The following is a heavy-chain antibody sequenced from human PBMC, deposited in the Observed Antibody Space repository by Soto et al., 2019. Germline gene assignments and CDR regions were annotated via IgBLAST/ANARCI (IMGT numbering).Heavy chain of an antibody. V-gene: IGHV3-30*18. D-gene: IGHD2-2*01. CDR1: GFTFNNYG. J-gene: IGHJ6*02. CDR3: SKDLPAATYYYYYGMDV. Sequence: PGGSLRLSCVASGFTFNNYGMHWVRQAPGKGLEWVVVISFDGRNTYYLDSVKGRFTISRDNSKNALYLEMNSLRAEDTAVYYCSKDLPAATYYYYYGMDVWGQGTTVTVSS. CDR2: ISFDGRNT.